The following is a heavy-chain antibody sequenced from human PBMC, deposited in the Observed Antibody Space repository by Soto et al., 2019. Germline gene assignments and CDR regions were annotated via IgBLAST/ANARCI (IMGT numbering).Heavy chain of an antibody. V-gene: IGHV3-21*01. D-gene: IGHD6-13*01. J-gene: IGHJ5*02. Sequence: PGGSLRLSCAASGFTFSSYSMNWVRQAPGKGLEWVSSISSSSSYIYYADSVKGRFTISRDNAKNSLYLQMNSLRAEDTAVYYCARDLSSSFNWFDPWGQGTMVTVYS. CDR2: ISSSSSYI. CDR1: GFTFSSYS. CDR3: ARDLSSSFNWFDP.